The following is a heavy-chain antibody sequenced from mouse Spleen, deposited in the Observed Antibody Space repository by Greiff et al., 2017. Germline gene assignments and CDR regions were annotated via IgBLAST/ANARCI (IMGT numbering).Heavy chain of an antibody. J-gene: IGHJ2*01. CDR1: GYTFTSYW. D-gene: IGHD1-1*01. Sequence: QVQLQQPGTALVKPGASVKLSCKASGYTFTSYWMHWVKQRPGQGLEWIGNINPSNGGTNYNEKFKSTATLTVDKSSSTAYMQLSSLTSEDSAVYYGARKATVVTHYFDYWGQGTTLTVSS. CDR3: ARKATVVTHYFDY. V-gene: IGHV1-53*01. CDR2: INPSNGGT.